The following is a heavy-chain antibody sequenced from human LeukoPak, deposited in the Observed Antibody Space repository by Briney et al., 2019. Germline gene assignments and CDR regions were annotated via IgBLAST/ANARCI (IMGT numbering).Heavy chain of an antibody. CDR1: GGTFSSYA. D-gene: IGHD3-10*01. CDR3: AGAYYGSGETLDY. Sequence: VAPVKVSCKASGGTFSSYAISWVRQAPGQGLEWMGRIIPILGIANYAQKFQGRVTITADKSTSTAYMELCSLRSEDTAVYYCAGAYYGSGETLDYWGQGTLVTVSS. V-gene: IGHV1-69*04. J-gene: IGHJ4*02. CDR2: IIPILGIA.